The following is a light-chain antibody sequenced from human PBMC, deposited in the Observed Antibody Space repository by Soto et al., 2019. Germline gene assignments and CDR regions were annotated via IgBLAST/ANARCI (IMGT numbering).Light chain of an antibody. Sequence: EIVLTQSPGTLSLSPGARATLPCRASQSVSSSYLAWYQQKPGQAPRLLIYAASSRATGIPDRFSGSGSGTDFTLTISRLEPEDFAVYYCQQYGDFRTFGQGTKVDIK. CDR3: QQYGDFRT. J-gene: IGKJ1*01. CDR2: AAS. CDR1: QSVSSSY. V-gene: IGKV3-20*01.